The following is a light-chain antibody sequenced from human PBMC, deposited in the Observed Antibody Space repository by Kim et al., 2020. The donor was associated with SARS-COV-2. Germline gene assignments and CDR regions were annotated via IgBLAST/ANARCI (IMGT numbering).Light chain of an antibody. CDR2: QDN. Sequence: SYELTQPPSVSVSPGQTANITCSGDKLGDKYTCWYQQRPGQSPVLVIYQDNKRPSGIPERFSGSNSGNTATLTISGTQAMDEADYYCQAWDGIVVVVGGG. J-gene: IGLJ2*01. V-gene: IGLV3-1*01. CDR1: KLGDKY. CDR3: QAWDGIVVV.